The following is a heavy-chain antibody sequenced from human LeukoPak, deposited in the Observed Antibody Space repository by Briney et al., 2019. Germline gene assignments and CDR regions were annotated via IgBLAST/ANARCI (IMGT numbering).Heavy chain of an antibody. V-gene: IGHV4-59*08. D-gene: IGHD3-10*01. Sequence: SETLSLTCTVSGGFISSYYWSWVRQPPGKGLEWLGYIHYSGSTNYNPSLKSRVTISVDTSKNQFSLKLSSVTAADTAVYYCARRVLRITMVRGVMENYFDYWGQGSLVTVSS. CDR3: ARRVLRITMVRGVMENYFDY. CDR1: GGFISSYY. J-gene: IGHJ4*02. CDR2: IHYSGST.